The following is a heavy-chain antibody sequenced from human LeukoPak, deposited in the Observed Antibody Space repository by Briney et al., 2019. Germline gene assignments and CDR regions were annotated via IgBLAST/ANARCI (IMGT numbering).Heavy chain of an antibody. Sequence: SQTLSLTCTVSGGSISSSSYYWGWIRQPPGKGLEWIGSIYYSGSTYYNPSLKSRVTISVDTSKNQFSLKLSSVTAADTAVYYCARGNSGYDSYNWFDPWGQGTLVTVSS. CDR2: IYYSGST. J-gene: IGHJ5*02. CDR1: GGSISSSSYY. D-gene: IGHD5-12*01. V-gene: IGHV4-39*07. CDR3: ARGNSGYDSYNWFDP.